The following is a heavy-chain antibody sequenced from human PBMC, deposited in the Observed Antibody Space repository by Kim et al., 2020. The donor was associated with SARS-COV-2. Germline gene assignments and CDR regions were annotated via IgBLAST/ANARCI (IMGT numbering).Heavy chain of an antibody. CDR2: ST. Sequence: STNYNPSLKSRVTISVDTSKNQFSLKLSSVTAADTAVYYCARHVGDAFDIWGQGTMVTVSS. J-gene: IGHJ3*02. V-gene: IGHV4-59*08. CDR3: ARHVGDAFDI. D-gene: IGHD2-15*01.